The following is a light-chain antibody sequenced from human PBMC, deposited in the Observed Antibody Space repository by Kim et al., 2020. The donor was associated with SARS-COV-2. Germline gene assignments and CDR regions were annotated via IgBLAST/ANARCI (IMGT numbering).Light chain of an antibody. Sequence: SELTQDPAVSVALGQTVRITCQGDSLRSFYASWYQQKPGQAPVLVIYGKDNRPSGIPDRFSGSSSGNTASLTITGAQAEDEADYYCNSRDNSGNHLTVFGGGTQLTVL. V-gene: IGLV3-19*01. J-gene: IGLJ2*01. CDR1: SLRSFY. CDR3: NSRDNSGNHLTV. CDR2: GKD.